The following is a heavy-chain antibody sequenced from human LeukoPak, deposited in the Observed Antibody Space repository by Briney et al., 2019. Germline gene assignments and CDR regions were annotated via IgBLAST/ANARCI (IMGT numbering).Heavy chain of an antibody. CDR2: IIPIFGTA. D-gene: IGHD6-6*01. CDR3: ARDRGYSSSSGYRFDP. CDR1: GGTFSSYA. J-gene: IGHJ5*02. V-gene: IGHV1-69*01. Sequence: SVKVSCKASGGTFSSYAISWVRQAPGQGLEWMGGIIPIFGTANYAQKFQGRVTITADESTSTAYMELSSLRSEDTAVYYCARDRGYSSSSGYRFDPWGQGTLVTVSS.